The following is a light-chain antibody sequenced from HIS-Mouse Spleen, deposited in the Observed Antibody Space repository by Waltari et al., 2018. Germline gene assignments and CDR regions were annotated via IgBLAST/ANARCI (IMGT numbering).Light chain of an antibody. Sequence: DIQMTQSPSTLSASVGDRVTITWRASQSISSLLAWYQQQPGKAPKLLIYKTSSLESGVPSRFSVSGTRTEFTLTISSLQPDDFATYYCQQYNSWWTFGQGTKVEIK. J-gene: IGKJ1*01. CDR3: QQYNSWWT. V-gene: IGKV1-5*03. CDR2: KTS. CDR1: QSISSL.